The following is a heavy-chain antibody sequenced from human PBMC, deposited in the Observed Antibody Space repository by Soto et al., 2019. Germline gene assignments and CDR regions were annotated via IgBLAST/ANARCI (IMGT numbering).Heavy chain of an antibody. CDR2: IYSGGST. V-gene: IGHV3-53*04. J-gene: IGHJ4*02. CDR3: ARDRVDSSRWSSGFDY. Sequence: GGSLRLSCAASGFTVSSNYMSWVRQAPGKGLEWVSVIYSGGSTYYADSVKGRFTISRHNSKNTLYLQMNSLRAEDTAVYYCARDRVDSSRWSSGFDYWGQGTLVTVSS. CDR1: GFTVSSNY. D-gene: IGHD6-13*01.